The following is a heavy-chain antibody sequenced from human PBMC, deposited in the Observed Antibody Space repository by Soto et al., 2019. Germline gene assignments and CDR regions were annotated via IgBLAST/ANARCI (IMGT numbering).Heavy chain of an antibody. CDR3: AKGPHTNVGWPYYFES. D-gene: IGHD6-19*01. V-gene: IGHV3-48*02. CDR1: GFSLANYP. Sequence: PGGSLRLSCVASGFSLANYPMNWVRQTPGKGLEWISYSSPRGDTIYYADSVEGRFTISRDNARNSLSLHMGSLRDEDSALYYCAKGPHTNVGWPYYFESWGQGVPVTFSS. J-gene: IGHJ4*02. CDR2: SSPRGDTI.